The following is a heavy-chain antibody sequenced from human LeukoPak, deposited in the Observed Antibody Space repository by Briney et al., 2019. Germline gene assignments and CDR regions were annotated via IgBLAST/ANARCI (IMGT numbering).Heavy chain of an antibody. J-gene: IGHJ4*02. CDR2: ISGSGGST. Sequence: GGSLRLSCAASGFTFSSYAMSWVRQAPGKGLAPSPAISGSGGSTYYADSVKGRFTISRDNSKNTLYLRMNSLRAEDTAVYYCAKVRRVDYLIDYWGQGTLVTVSS. CDR1: GFTFSSYA. D-gene: IGHD2/OR15-2a*01. V-gene: IGHV3-23*01. CDR3: AKVRRVDYLIDY.